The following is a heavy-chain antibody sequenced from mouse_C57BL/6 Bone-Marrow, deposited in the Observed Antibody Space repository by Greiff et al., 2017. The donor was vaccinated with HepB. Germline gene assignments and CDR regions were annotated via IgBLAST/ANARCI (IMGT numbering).Heavy chain of an antibody. V-gene: IGHV5-17*01. D-gene: IGHD1-1*01. J-gene: IGHJ2*01. CDR2: ISSGSSTN. Sequence: EVQVVESGGGLVKPGGSLKLSCAASGFTFTDYGMHWVRQAPEKGLEWVAYISSGSSTNYYADTVKGRITISRDNAKNTLFLQMTSLRSEDTAMYYCARLLLRTGFDYWGRGTTLTVSS. CDR1: GFTFTDYG. CDR3: ARLLLRTGFDY.